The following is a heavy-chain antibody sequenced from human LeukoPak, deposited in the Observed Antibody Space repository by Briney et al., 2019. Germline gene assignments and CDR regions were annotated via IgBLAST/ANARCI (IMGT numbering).Heavy chain of an antibody. Sequence: PGGSLRLSCAASGFTFSSYEMTWVRQAPGKGLEGVSYISSSGSTMYSAGSVKGRITVSRDNAKNSLYLQMNSLRAEDTAVYYCARAESKSSMTTVTHDAFDIWGQGTMVTVSS. CDR1: GFTFSSYE. CDR2: ISSSGSTM. D-gene: IGHD4-17*01. CDR3: ARAESKSSMTTVTHDAFDI. J-gene: IGHJ3*02. V-gene: IGHV3-48*03.